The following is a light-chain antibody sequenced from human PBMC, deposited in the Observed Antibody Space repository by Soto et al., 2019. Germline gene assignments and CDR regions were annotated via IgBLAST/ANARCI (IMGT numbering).Light chain of an antibody. CDR1: QSVINSF. CDR3: QQYGTSPRT. V-gene: IGKV3-20*01. Sequence: VLTQSPGILSLSPGERATLSCRASQSVINSFLACYQQKPGQAPRLLIYGASSRATGIPDRFSGSGSGTDLTLSINSLEPEDFGVYYCQQYGTSPRTFGRGTKVEIK. J-gene: IGKJ1*01. CDR2: GAS.